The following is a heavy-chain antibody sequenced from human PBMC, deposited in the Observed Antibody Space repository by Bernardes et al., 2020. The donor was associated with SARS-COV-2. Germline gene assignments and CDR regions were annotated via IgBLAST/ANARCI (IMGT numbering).Heavy chain of an antibody. CDR1: GFTFDDYT. J-gene: IGHJ6*02. CDR3: AKARRGFDWLLFPRYDYGMDV. V-gene: IGHV3-43*01. Sequence: GGSLRLSCADSGFTFDDYTMHWVRQAPGMGLEWVSLISWDGGSTYYADSVKGRFTISRDNSKNSLYLQMNSLRTEDTALYYCAKARRGFDWLLFPRYDYGMDVWGQGTTVTVSS. D-gene: IGHD3-9*01. CDR2: ISWDGGST.